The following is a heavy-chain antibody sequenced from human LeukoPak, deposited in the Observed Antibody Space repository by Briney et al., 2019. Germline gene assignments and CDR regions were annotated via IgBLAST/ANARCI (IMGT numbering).Heavy chain of an antibody. D-gene: IGHD6-13*01. J-gene: IGHJ4*02. CDR3: ARGGGGSWYGTVDY. CDR1: GGSINSY. V-gene: IGHV4-59*01. CDR2: FHYSGST. Sequence: SETLSLTCTVSGGSINSYWSWIRQPPGKGLEWIGYFHYSGSTNYNPSLKSRVTISVDTSKNQFSLKLSSVTAADTAMYYCARGGGGSWYGTVDYWGQGTLVTVSS.